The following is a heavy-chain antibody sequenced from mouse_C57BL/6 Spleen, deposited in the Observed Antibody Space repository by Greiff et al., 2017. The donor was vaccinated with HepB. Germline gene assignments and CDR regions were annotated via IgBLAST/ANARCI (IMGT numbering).Heavy chain of an antibody. CDR3: TPSTVAY. D-gene: IGHD1-1*01. J-gene: IGHJ3*01. CDR1: GFNIKDDY. CDR2: IDPENGDT. Sequence: EVQLQQSGAELVRPGASVKLSCTASGFNIKDDYMHWVKQRPEQGLEWIGWIDPENGDTEYASKFQGKATITADTSSNTAYLQLSSLQSEDTAVYYCTPSTVAYWGQGTLVTVSA. V-gene: IGHV14-4*01.